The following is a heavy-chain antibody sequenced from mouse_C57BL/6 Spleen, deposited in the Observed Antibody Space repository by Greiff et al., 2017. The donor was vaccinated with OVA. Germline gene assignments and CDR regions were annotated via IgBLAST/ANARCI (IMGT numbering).Heavy chain of an antibody. V-gene: IGHV1-55*01. CDR2: IYPGSGST. D-gene: IGHD1-1*01. Sequence: QVQLQQSGAELVKPGASVKMSCKASGYTFTSYWITWVKQRPGQGLEWIGEIYPGSGSTNYNEKFKSKATLTVDTSSSTVYMQLSSLTSEDTAVYYCARCGYYGSDYWGQGATLTVSS. J-gene: IGHJ2*01. CDR1: GYTFTSYW. CDR3: ARCGYYGSDY.